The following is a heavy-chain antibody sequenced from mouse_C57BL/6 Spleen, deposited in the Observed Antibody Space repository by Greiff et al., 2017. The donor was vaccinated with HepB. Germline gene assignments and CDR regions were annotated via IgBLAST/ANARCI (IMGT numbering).Heavy chain of an antibody. CDR2: IDPSDSYT. V-gene: IGHV1-69*01. CDR1: GYTFTSYW. J-gene: IGHJ2*01. Sequence: QVQLQQSGAELVMPGASVKLSCKASGYTFTSYWMHWVKQRPGQGLEWIGEIDPSDSYTNYNQKFKGKSTLTVDKSSSTAYMQLSSLTSEDSAVYYCARTLYDYASYDYWGQGTTLTVSS. D-gene: IGHD2-4*01. CDR3: ARTLYDYASYDY.